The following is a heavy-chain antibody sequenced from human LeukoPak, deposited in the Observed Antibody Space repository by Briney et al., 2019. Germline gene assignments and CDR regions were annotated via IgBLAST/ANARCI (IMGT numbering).Heavy chain of an antibody. CDR1: GGSISSGDYY. D-gene: IGHD4-17*01. J-gene: IGHJ4*02. CDR2: IYYSGST. V-gene: IGHV4-30-4*01. CDR3: ARYGDWMGLYYFDY. Sequence: KTSETLSLTCTVSGGSISSGDYYWSWIRQPPGKGLEWIGYIYYSGSTYYNPSLKSRVTISVDTSKNQFSLKLSSVTAADTAVYYCARYGDWMGLYYFDYWGQGTLVTVSS.